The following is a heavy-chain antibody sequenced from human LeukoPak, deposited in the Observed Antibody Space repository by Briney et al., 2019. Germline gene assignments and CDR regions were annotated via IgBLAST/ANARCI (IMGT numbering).Heavy chain of an antibody. CDR2: ISGSGGST. V-gene: IGHV3-23*01. CDR1: GFTFSSYG. CDR3: AKAPIVVSFRGFSERENWFDP. J-gene: IGHJ5*02. D-gene: IGHD2-21*01. Sequence: GGSLRLSCAASGFTFSSYGMSWVRQAPGKGLEWVSAISGSGGSTYYADPVKGRFTISRDNSKNTLYLQMDSLRAEDTAVYYCAKAPIVVSFRGFSERENWFDPWGQGTLVTVSS.